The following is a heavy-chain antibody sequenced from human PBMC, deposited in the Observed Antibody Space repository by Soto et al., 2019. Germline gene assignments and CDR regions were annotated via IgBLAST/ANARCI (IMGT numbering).Heavy chain of an antibody. Sequence: SETLSLTCTGSGGSISSYYCSWIRQPPGKGLEWIGCIYYSGSTNYNPSLQSRVTISVATPKTQLSLQLSSVTAADTAVYYCASPGRYCSGGSCYQYDAFDIWGKGTMVTVSS. V-gene: IGHV4-59*08. D-gene: IGHD2-15*01. CDR1: GGSISSYY. CDR3: ASPGRYCSGGSCYQYDAFDI. J-gene: IGHJ3*02. CDR2: IYYSGST.